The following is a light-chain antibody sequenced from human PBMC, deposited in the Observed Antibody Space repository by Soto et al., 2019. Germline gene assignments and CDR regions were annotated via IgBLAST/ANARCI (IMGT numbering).Light chain of an antibody. J-gene: IGKJ1*01. CDR1: QSVTSGY. Sequence: EIVLTQSPGTLSLSPGERATLSCRASQSVTSGYLAWYQQQPNQAPRLLIYGASYRATDIPDRFSGGGSGTDFTLNISSLQPEDFATYYCLQTYNTPPWTFGQGTKVDIK. CDR2: GAS. CDR3: LQTYNTPPWT. V-gene: IGKV3-20*01.